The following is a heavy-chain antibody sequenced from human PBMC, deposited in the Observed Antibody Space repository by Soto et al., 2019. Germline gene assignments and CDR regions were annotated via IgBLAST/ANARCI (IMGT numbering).Heavy chain of an antibody. CDR1: GGSISSSSYY. V-gene: IGHV4-39*07. CDR2: IYYSGST. J-gene: IGHJ6*02. Sequence: SETLSLTCTVSGGSISSSSYYWGWIRQPPGKGLEWIGSIYYSGSTNYNPSLKSRVTISVDTSKNQFSLKLSSVTAADTAVYYCARAIPYGSGSYYDGMDVWGQGTAVTVSS. D-gene: IGHD3-10*01. CDR3: ARAIPYGSGSYYDGMDV.